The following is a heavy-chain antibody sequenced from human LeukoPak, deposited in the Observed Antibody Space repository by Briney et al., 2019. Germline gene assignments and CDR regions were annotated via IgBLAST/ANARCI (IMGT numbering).Heavy chain of an antibody. J-gene: IGHJ5*02. Sequence: ASVKVSCKASGYTFTGYYMHWVRQAAGQGLEWMGRINPNSGGTNYAQKFQGRVTMARDTSISTAYMELSRLRSDDTAVYYCARAPLYYGDQNNWFDPWGQGTLATVSS. V-gene: IGHV1-2*06. CDR3: ARAPLYYGDQNNWFDP. D-gene: IGHD4-17*01. CDR2: INPNSGGT. CDR1: GYTFTGYY.